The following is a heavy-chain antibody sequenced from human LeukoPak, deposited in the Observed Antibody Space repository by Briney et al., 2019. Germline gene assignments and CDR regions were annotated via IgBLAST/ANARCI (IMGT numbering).Heavy chain of an antibody. J-gene: IGHJ4*02. CDR1: GFTFSSYS. CDR3: ARDKHSSGLIDY. CDR2: ISSSSSYI. D-gene: IGHD6-19*01. V-gene: IGHV3-21*01. Sequence: PGGPLRLSCAPSGFTFSSYSMNWVRQAPGKGLEWVSSISSSSSYIYYADSVKGRFTISRDNAKNSLYLQMNSLRAEDTAVYYCARDKHSSGLIDYWGQGTLVTVSS.